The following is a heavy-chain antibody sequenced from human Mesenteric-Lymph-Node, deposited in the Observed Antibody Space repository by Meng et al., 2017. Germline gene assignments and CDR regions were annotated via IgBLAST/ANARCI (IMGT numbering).Heavy chain of an antibody. CDR2: SRNRGSGFST. V-gene: IGHV3-72*01. CDR1: GFTFTNAW. J-gene: IGHJ4*02. Sequence: GGSLRLSCAASGFTFTNAWMAWVRQAPGKGLEWVARSRNRGSGFSTEYAASVKGRFTISRDDSKNSLYLQMNSLENEDTAVYHCTAGRSGSAPCDFWGQGTLVTVSS. CDR3: TAGRSGSAPCDF. D-gene: IGHD1-26*01.